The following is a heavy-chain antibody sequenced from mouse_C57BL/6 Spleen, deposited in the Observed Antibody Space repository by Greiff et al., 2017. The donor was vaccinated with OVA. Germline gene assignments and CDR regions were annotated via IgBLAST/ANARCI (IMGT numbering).Heavy chain of an antibody. CDR2: IDPNSGGT. CDR3: SRWGTTVWDAMDY. Sequence: QVQLQQSGAELVKPGASVKLSCKASGYTFTSYWMHWVQQRPGRGLEWIGRIDPNSGGTKYNEKFKSKATLTVDKPSSKAYMQLSSLTSEDAAVYYCSRWGTTVWDAMDYWGQGTSVTVSS. D-gene: IGHD1-1*01. J-gene: IGHJ4*01. V-gene: IGHV1-72*01. CDR1: GYTFTSYW.